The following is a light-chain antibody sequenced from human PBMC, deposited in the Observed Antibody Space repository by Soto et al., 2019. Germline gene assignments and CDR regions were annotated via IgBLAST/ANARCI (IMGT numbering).Light chain of an antibody. V-gene: IGKV3-20*01. CDR1: QSVSSSY. CDR2: GAS. Sequence: EIVLTQSPGTLSLSPGERATLSCRASQSVSSSYLAWYQQKPGQAPRLLVYGASNRATGIPDRFSGSGSGTDFTLTISRLEPEDFAVYYCQQYESSPYTFGQGTKVDIK. CDR3: QQYESSPYT. J-gene: IGKJ2*01.